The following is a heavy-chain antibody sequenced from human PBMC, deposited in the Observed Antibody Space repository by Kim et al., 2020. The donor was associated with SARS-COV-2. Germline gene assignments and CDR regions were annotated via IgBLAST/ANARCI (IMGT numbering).Heavy chain of an antibody. CDR3: AREGSDYYDSSGYPYGMDV. Sequence: GGSLRLSCAASGFTVSSNYMSWVRQAPGKGLEWVSVIYSGGSTYYADSVKGRFTISRDNSKNTLYLQMNSLRAEDTAVYYCAREGSDYYDSSGYPYGMDVWGQGTTVTVSS. CDR1: GFTVSSNY. J-gene: IGHJ6*02. D-gene: IGHD3-22*01. CDR2: IYSGGST. V-gene: IGHV3-53*01.